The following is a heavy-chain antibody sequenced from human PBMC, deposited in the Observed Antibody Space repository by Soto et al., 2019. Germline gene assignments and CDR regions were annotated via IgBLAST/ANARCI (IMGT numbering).Heavy chain of an antibody. V-gene: IGHV3-23*01. CDR1: GFTFSSYA. D-gene: IGHD3-22*01. CDR2: ISGSGGST. CDR3: AKEHNYYDSSGYYRDDY. J-gene: IGHJ4*02. Sequence: GSLRLSCAASGFTFSSYAMSWVRQAPGKGLEWVSAISGSGGSTYYADSVKGRFTISRDNSKNTLYLQMNSLRAEDTAVYYCAKEHNYYDSSGYYRDDYWGQGALVTVSS.